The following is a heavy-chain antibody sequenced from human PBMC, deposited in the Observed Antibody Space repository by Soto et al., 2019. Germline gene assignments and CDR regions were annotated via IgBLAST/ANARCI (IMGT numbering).Heavy chain of an antibody. CDR3: AKEYGSTWIDH. J-gene: IGHJ4*02. V-gene: IGHV3-30*18. CDR2: MSYDGTKE. CDR1: GFTFSTYG. Sequence: GGSLRLSCAASGFTFSTYGMHWVRQAPGKGLEWVAAMSYDGTKEYYVDSVKGRFTISRDNSRNTLFLQLNSLRAEDTAVYYCAKEYGSTWIDHWGQGTLGTV. D-gene: IGHD6-13*01.